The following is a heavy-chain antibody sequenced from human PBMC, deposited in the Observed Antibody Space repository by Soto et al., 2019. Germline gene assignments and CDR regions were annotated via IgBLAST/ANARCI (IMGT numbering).Heavy chain of an antibody. D-gene: IGHD2-21*01. V-gene: IGHV3-33*01. Sequence: RLSCAASGFTFSSYGMHWVRQAPGKGLEWVAVIWYDGNNKYYADSVKGRFTISRDNSNNTLYVQMTSLRAEDTAVYYCARGLHSLFDYWGRGTLVTVSS. J-gene: IGHJ4*02. CDR2: IWYDGNNK. CDR3: ARGLHSLFDY. CDR1: GFTFSSYG.